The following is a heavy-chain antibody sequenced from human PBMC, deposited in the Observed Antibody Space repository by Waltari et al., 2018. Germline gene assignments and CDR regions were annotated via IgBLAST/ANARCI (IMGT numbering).Heavy chain of an antibody. CDR3: ARSRPSTYYYMDV. CDR1: GYTFTIHD. D-gene: IGHD2-2*01. J-gene: IGHJ6*03. Sequence: QVQLVQSGASVKHPGASVTVSCTPSGYTFTIHDLNWVPQATGQGLEWMGWMNPNSGNTGYAQKFQGRVTITRNTSISTAYMELSSLRSEDTAVYYCARSRPSTYYYMDVWGKGTTVTISS. CDR2: MNPNSGNT. V-gene: IGHV1-8*03.